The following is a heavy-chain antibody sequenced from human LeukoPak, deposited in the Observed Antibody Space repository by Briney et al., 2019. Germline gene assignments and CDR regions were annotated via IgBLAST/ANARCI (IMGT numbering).Heavy chain of an antibody. V-gene: IGHV1-58*02. D-gene: IGHD4-17*01. Sequence: SVKVSCKASGFTFTSSAMQWVRQARGQRLEWTGWIVVGSGNTNYAQKFQERVTITRDMSTSTAYMELSSLRSEDTAVYYCAAGSEMTTVDPGFDYWGQGTLVTVSS. CDR2: IVVGSGNT. CDR1: GFTFTSSA. J-gene: IGHJ4*02. CDR3: AAGSEMTTVDPGFDY.